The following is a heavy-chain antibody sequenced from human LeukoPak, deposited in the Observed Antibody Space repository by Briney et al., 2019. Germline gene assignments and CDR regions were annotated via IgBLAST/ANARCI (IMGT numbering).Heavy chain of an antibody. J-gene: IGHJ5*02. V-gene: IGHV4-34*01. Sequence: PSETLSLTCAVYGGSFSGYYWSWIRQPPGKGLEWIGEINHSGSTNYNPSLKSRVTISVDTSKNQFSLKLSSVTAADAAVYYCARGRSGYCSSTSCYANWFDPWGQGTLVTVSS. CDR1: GGSFSGYY. CDR3: ARGRSGYCSSTSCYANWFDP. CDR2: INHSGST. D-gene: IGHD2-2*03.